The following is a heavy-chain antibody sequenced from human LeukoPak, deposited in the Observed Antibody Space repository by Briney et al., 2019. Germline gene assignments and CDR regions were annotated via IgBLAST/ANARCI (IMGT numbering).Heavy chain of an antibody. CDR3: AIPSGYSYGPYFQH. CDR1: GGSFSRYY. CDR2: INHSGST. V-gene: IGHV4-34*01. J-gene: IGHJ1*01. D-gene: IGHD5-18*01. Sequence: SETLSLTCAVYGGSFSRYYWSWIRQPPGKGLEWIGEINHSGSTNYNPSLKSRVTISVDTSKNQFSLKLSSVTAADTAVYYCAIPSGYSYGPYFQHWGQGTLVTVSS.